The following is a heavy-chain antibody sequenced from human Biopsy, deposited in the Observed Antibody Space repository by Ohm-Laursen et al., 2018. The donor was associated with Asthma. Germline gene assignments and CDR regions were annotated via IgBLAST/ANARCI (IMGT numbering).Heavy chain of an antibody. D-gene: IGHD3-3*01. CDR1: GGSFSAYY. CDR2: INHSGST. V-gene: IGHV4-34*01. CDR3: ARAASTTVFWSGYSHNWFDP. J-gene: IGHJ5*02. Sequence: SETLSLTCAVSGGSFSAYYWSWIRQPPGKGLEWIAEINHSGSTNYNPSLKSRVTMSVDTSKNQLFLNLSSVTAADTAVYYCARAASTTVFWSGYSHNWFDPWGQGTLVTVSS.